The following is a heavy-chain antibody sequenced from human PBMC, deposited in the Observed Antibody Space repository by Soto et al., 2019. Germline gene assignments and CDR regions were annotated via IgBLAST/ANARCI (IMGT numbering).Heavy chain of an antibody. Sequence: GASVKVSCKASGYTFTSYAMHWVRQAPGQRLEWMGWINAGNGNTKYSQKFQGRVTITRDTSASTAYMELSSLRSEDTAAYYCARVGAYYYDSSGYYQNWFDPWGQGTLVTVSS. V-gene: IGHV1-3*01. D-gene: IGHD3-22*01. CDR2: INAGNGNT. J-gene: IGHJ5*02. CDR3: ARVGAYYYDSSGYYQNWFDP. CDR1: GYTFTSYA.